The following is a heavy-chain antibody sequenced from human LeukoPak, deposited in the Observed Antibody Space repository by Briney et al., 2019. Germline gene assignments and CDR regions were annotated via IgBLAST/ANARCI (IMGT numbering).Heavy chain of an antibody. CDR3: ARVLLGYSSSQGWFDP. J-gene: IGHJ5*02. V-gene: IGHV4-61*02. CDR1: GGSISSGSYY. Sequence: PSQTLSLTCTVSGGSISSGSYYWSWIPQPAGKGLEWIGRIYTSGSTNYNPSLKIQVTISVDTSKNQFSLKLSSVTAADTAVYYCARVLLGYSSSQGWFDPWGQGTLVTVSS. CDR2: IYTSGST. D-gene: IGHD6-13*01.